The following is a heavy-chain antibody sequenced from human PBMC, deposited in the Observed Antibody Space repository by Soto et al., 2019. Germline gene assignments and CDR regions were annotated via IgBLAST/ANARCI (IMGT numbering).Heavy chain of an antibody. J-gene: IGHJ3*02. CDR2: ISAYNGNT. V-gene: IGHV1-18*01. CDR3: ARDRQSITIFGVVPPDAFDI. Sequence: GLEWMGWISAYNGNTNYAQKLQGRVTMTTDTSTSTAYTELRSLSSDDKAVYYCARDRQSITIFGVVPPDAFDIWGQGTTVTVSS. D-gene: IGHD3-3*01.